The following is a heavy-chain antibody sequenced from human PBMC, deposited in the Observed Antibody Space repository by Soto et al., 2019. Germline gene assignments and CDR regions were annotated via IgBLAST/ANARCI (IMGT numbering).Heavy chain of an antibody. D-gene: IGHD3-10*01. CDR2: ISGSGGST. J-gene: IGHJ6*02. CDR1: GSTFSSYA. CDR3: AKECGSGSYYNLPVDYGMDV. V-gene: IGHV3-23*01. Sequence: PGGSLRLSCAASGSTFSSYAMAWFRQAPGKGLEWFSAISGSGGSTYYADSVKGRFTISRDNSKNTLYLQMNSLRAEDTAVYYCAKECGSGSYYNLPVDYGMDVWGQGTTVTVSS.